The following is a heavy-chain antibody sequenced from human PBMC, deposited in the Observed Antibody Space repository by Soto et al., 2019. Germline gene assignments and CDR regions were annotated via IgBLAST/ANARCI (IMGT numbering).Heavy chain of an antibody. V-gene: IGHV4-34*01. CDR3: ARVAPYNWNYLVAPRHFDY. J-gene: IGHJ4*02. D-gene: IGHD1-7*01. CDR1: GGSFSGYY. Sequence: QVQLQQWGAGLLKPSETLSLTCAVYGGSFSGYYWSWIRQPPGKGLEWIGEINHGGSTNYNPSLKSRVTISVDTSKNQSSLKLSSVTAADTAVYYCARVAPYNWNYLVAPRHFDYWGQGTLVTVSS. CDR2: INHGGST.